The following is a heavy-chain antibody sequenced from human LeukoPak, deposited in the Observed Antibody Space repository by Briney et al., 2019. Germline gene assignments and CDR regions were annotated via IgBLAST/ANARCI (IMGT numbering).Heavy chain of an antibody. V-gene: IGHV3-21*01. J-gene: IGHJ4*02. Sequence: RGSLRLSCAASGFTFSTYTMNWVRQAPGKGLEWVSSIDNSGRTMYYADSVKGRFTISRDNAKNSLYLQMNSLRAEDTAVYYCVRGDSRDYWGQGTLVTVSS. D-gene: IGHD3-22*01. CDR3: VRGDSRDY. CDR1: GFTFSTYT. CDR2: IDNSGRTM.